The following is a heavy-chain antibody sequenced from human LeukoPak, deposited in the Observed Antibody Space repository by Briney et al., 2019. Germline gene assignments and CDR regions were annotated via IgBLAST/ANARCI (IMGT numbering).Heavy chain of an antibody. CDR3: ARGSSSDWPLDH. CDR2: IDAGNGHT. Sequence: ASVKVSCKASGYTFSHFAMHSVRQAPGHRGEGMGWIDAGNGHTRYSQKFEGRLKIPSDKYGSTAYIELRSLRYEATAMYYCARGSSSDWPLDHWGQETLVTVSS. V-gene: IGHV1-3*01. D-gene: IGHD1-26*01. J-gene: IGHJ4*02. CDR1: GYTFSHFA.